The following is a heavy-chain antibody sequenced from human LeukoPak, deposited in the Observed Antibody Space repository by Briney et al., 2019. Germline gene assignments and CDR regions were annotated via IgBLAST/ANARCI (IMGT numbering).Heavy chain of an antibody. Sequence: PGGSLRLSCAASGFSLSTYALSWVRQAPGGGLEWVAAISGSGDKTYHADSVKGRFTISKDNSEHRLSLQMDSLSAEDTAVYFCAKDTAAWWYHRAYMNVWGKGTTVTVSS. CDR3: AKDTAAWWYHRAYMNV. V-gene: IGHV3-23*01. D-gene: IGHD2-15*01. CDR1: GFSLSTYA. J-gene: IGHJ6*03. CDR2: ISGSGDKT.